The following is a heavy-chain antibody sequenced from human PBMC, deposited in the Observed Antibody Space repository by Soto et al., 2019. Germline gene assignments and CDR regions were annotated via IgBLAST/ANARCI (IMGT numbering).Heavy chain of an antibody. CDR2: IWYDGSNK. CDR3: ARDGRSGWSNYYCDVMDV. J-gene: IGHJ6*02. CDR1: GFTFSSYG. Sequence: QVQLVESGGGVVQPGRSLRLSCAASGFTFSSYGMHWVRQAPGKGLEWVAVIWYDGSNKYYADSVKGRFTISRDNSKNTLYLQMNSLRAEDTAVYYCARDGRSGWSNYYCDVMDVWGQGTTVTVSS. V-gene: IGHV3-33*01. D-gene: IGHD6-19*01.